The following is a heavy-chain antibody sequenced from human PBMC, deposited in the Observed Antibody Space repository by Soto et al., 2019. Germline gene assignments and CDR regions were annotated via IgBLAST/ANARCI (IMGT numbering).Heavy chain of an antibody. CDR3: ARHSSVYTTAVYWYFDL. CDR1: GGSISSGGYY. V-gene: IGHV4-31*03. CDR2: IYYTGST. D-gene: IGHD3-22*01. J-gene: IGHJ2*01. Sequence: SETLSLTCTVSGGSISSGGYYWSWIRQPPGKGLEWIGYIYYTGSTSYNPSLKSRVTISLDTSKNQFSLKLGSVTAADTAVYYCARHSSVYTTAVYWYFDLWGRGTLVTVSS.